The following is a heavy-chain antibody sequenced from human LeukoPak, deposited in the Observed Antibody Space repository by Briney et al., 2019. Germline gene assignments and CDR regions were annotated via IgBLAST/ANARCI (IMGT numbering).Heavy chain of an antibody. CDR2: ISYDGSNK. D-gene: IGHD3-22*01. Sequence: RGSLRLSCAASGFTFSSYGMQWVRQAPGKGLEGVAVISYDGSNKYYADSVKGRFTISRDNSKNTLYLQMNSLRAEDTAVYYCAKDQYLHYYDSSGYSPPFDYWGQGTLVTVSS. V-gene: IGHV3-30*18. J-gene: IGHJ4*02. CDR3: AKDQYLHYYDSSGYSPPFDY. CDR1: GFTFSSYG.